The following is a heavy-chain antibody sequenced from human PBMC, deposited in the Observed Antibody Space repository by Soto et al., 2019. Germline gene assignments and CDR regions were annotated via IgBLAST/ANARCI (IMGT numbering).Heavy chain of an antibody. D-gene: IGHD2-15*01. V-gene: IGHV4-59*01. CDR3: ARVRVGYCSGGSCYSYYYYYMDV. J-gene: IGHJ6*03. CDR1: GGSISSYY. Sequence: QVQLQESGPGLVKPSETLSLTCTVSGGSISSYYWSWIRQPPGKGLEWIGYIYYSGSTNYNPSLNSRVTISVDTSKNPFSLQLSSVATADTAVYYCARVRVGYCSGGSCYSYYYYYMDVWGKGTTVTVSS. CDR2: IYYSGST.